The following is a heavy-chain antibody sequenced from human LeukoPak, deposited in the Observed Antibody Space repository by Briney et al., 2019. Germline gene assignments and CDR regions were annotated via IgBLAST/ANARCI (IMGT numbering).Heavy chain of an antibody. CDR3: ARDGSRDGYNL. Sequence: QAGGSLRLSCAASGSTFSSYAMHWVRQAPGKGLEWVAVISYDGSNKYYADSVKGRFTIPRDNSKNTLYLQMNSLRAEDTAVYYCARDGSRDGYNLWGQGTLVTVSS. V-gene: IGHV3-30*04. D-gene: IGHD5-24*01. CDR1: GSTFSSYA. CDR2: ISYDGSNK. J-gene: IGHJ4*02.